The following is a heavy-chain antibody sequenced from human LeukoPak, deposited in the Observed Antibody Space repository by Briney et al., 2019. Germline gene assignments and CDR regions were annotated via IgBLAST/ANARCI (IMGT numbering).Heavy chain of an antibody. J-gene: IGHJ5*02. CDR2: INHSGGA. CDR1: GGSFSGYY. V-gene: IGHV4-34*01. CDR3: ASRDLNWFDP. Sequence: SSETLSLTCVVYGGSFSGYYWNWIRQPPGKGLEWIGEINHSGGATYNPSLKSRVTMSVDTSKNQFALKLSSVTAADTAVYYCASRDLNWFDPWGQGTLVTVSS.